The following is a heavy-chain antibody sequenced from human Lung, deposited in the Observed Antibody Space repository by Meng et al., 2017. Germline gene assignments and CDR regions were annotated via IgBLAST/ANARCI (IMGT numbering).Heavy chain of an antibody. CDR1: GGSISGYF. CDR3: ARGVGSLDF. D-gene: IGHD5/OR15-5a*01. CDR2: VYSSGSA. V-gene: IGHV4-4*07. J-gene: IGHJ4*02. Sequence: QVQLQGSGPGLGKPSETLSLTCDVSGGSISGYFWTWIRQPAGKGLDWIGRVYSSGSANYNPSLKSRVTMSVDRSKNQFSLQLTSVTAADTAVYYCARGVGSLDFWGQGALVTVSS.